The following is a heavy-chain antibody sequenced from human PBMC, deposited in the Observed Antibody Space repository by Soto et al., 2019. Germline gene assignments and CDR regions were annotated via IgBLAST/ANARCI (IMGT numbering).Heavy chain of an antibody. CDR1: GYTLTELS. V-gene: IGHV1-24*01. D-gene: IGHD5-12*01. CDR2: FDPEDGET. CDR3: ATYQRGMATTTSDY. J-gene: IGHJ4*02. Sequence: ASVKVSCKVSGYTLTELSMHWVRQAPGKGLEWMGGFDPEDGETIYAQKFQGRVTMTEDTSTDTAYMELSSLRSEDTAVYYCATYQRGMATTTSDYWGQGTLVTVSS.